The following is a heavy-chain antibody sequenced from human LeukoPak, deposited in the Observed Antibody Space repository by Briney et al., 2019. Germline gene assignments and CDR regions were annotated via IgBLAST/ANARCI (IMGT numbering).Heavy chain of an antibody. CDR2: ISAYNGNT. V-gene: IGHV1-18*01. D-gene: IGHD4-17*01. CDR1: GYTFTIYG. Sequence: GASVKVSCKASGYTFTIYGISWVRQAPGQGLEWMGWISAYNGNTNYAQKLQGRVTMTTETSTSTASPGLRSPRSAGPARACCGGASWVTTGAFDIWGQGTMVTVSS. CDR3: GGASWVTTGAFDI. J-gene: IGHJ3*02.